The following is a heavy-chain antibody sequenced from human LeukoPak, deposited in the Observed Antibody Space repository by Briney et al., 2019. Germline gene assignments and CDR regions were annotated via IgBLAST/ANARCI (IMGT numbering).Heavy chain of an antibody. CDR2: ISGSGGST. CDR3: AKLTSGSGSSALFDY. D-gene: IGHD3-10*01. CDR1: GFTFSSYA. J-gene: IGHJ4*02. V-gene: IGHV3-23*01. Sequence: GGSLRLSCAASGFTFSSYAMSWVRQAPGKGLEWVSVISGSGGSTYYADSVKGRFTISRDNSKNTLYLQMNSLRAEGTAVYYCAKLTSGSGSSALFDYWGQGTLVTVSS.